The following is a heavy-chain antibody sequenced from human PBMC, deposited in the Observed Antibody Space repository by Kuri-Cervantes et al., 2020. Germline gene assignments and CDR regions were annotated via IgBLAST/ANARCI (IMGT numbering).Heavy chain of an antibody. J-gene: IGHJ4*02. D-gene: IGHD3-22*01. Sequence: GGSLRLSCAASGFSLSGYGIHWVRQAPGKGLEWLTFIQYDGSYKYYADSVKGRFTISRDNAKNSLYLQMNSLRAEDTAVYYCARDTYYDSSSPLDYWGQGTLVTVSS. V-gene: IGHV3-30*02. CDR1: GFSLSGYG. CDR2: IQYDGSYK. CDR3: ARDTYYDSSSPLDY.